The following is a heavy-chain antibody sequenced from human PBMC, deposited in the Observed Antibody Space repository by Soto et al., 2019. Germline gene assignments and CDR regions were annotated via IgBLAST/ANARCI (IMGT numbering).Heavy chain of an antibody. CDR3: ASPSIVGATKNYYYGMDV. CDR2: INPGDSDT. V-gene: IGHV5-51*01. Sequence: GESLKISCKGSGYSFTTYWVAWVRQMPGKGLEWMGIINPGDSDTRYSPSFQGQVTISADKSISTAYLQWSSLKASDTAMYYCASPSIVGATKNYYYGMDVWGQGTTVTVSS. D-gene: IGHD1-26*01. CDR1: GYSFTTYW. J-gene: IGHJ6*02.